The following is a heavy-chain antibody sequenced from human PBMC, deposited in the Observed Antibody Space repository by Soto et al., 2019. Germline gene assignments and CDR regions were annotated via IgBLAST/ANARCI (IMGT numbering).Heavy chain of an antibody. J-gene: IGHJ4*02. V-gene: IGHV4-59*01. D-gene: IGHD3-22*01. CDR3: ARESAYYYDSSGYPTTTIDY. Sequence: SVTLPLTCTVSGGSIGSYYWSWIRQPPGKGLEWIGYIYYSGSTNYNPSLKSRVTISVDTSKNQFSLKLSSVTAADTAVYYCARESAYYYDSSGYPTTTIDYWGQGTLVTVSS. CDR2: IYYSGST. CDR1: GGSIGSYY.